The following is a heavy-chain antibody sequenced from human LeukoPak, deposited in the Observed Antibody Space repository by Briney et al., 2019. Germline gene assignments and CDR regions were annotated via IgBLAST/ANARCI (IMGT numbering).Heavy chain of an antibody. J-gene: IGHJ4*02. CDR2: IYHSGST. D-gene: IGHD7-27*01. V-gene: IGHV4-38-2*02. CDR3: ARGNWGLYFDY. Sequence: ASETLSLTCTVSGYSISSGYYWGWIRPPPGKGLEWIGSIYHSGSTYYNPSLKSRVTVSVDTSKNQFSLKLSSVTAADTAVYYCARGNWGLYFDYWGQGTLVTVSS. CDR1: GYSISSGYY.